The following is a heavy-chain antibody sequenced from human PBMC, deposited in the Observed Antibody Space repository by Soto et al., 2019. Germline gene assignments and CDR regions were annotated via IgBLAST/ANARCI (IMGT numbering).Heavy chain of an antibody. CDR1: GDSYSISTYS. CDR3: AGMPYTSGLRFDH. D-gene: IGHD6-19*01. V-gene: IGHV4-30-2*01. Sequence: PSQTLSLPCNLSGDSYSISTYSWSWIRQPPGKAMQWIGFIYQSGVTSYNPSLSSRVSISLDRSNNQCSLKLKSVTAADTAVYFCAGMPYTSGLRFDHWGPGTLVTVSS. J-gene: IGHJ5*02. CDR2: IYQSGVT.